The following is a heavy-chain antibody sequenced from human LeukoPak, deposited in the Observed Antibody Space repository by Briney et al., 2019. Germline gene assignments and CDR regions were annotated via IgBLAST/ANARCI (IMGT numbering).Heavy chain of an antibody. CDR3: ASATSRGSSGWYAYYFHY. D-gene: IGHD6-19*01. Sequence: GASVKVSCKATGYTFTGYYMHWVRRAPGQGPEGMGWINPSSGGTNYAQKFQGRLTMTRDTSISTAYMELSRLSSDDTAVYYCASATSRGSSGWYAYYFHYWGQGPLVTVSS. V-gene: IGHV1-2*02. CDR2: INPSSGGT. J-gene: IGHJ4*02. CDR1: GYTFTGYY.